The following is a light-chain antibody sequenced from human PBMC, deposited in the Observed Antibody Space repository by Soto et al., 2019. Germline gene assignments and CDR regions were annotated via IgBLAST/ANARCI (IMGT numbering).Light chain of an antibody. V-gene: IGLV2-14*01. CDR3: SSYTTNSTLV. J-gene: IGLJ3*02. Sequence: QSVLTQPASVSGSPGQSITIACTGTNRDVGSYNLVSWYQQRPGEAPKLIISEVRNRPSGISYRFTGSKSGNTASLTISGLHAEDAADYYCSSYTTNSTLVFGGGTKVTVL. CDR2: EVR. CDR1: NRDVGSYNL.